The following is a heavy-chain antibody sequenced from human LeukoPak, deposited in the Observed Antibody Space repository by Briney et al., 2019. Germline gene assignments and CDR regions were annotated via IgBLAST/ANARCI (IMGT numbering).Heavy chain of an antibody. CDR1: GYTFTGYH. CDR3: ARDYCSSTSCLFDY. V-gene: IGHV1-2*06. D-gene: IGHD2-2*01. CDR2: IDPNSGDT. J-gene: IGHJ4*02. Sequence: ASVTVSCTASGYTFTGYHMHWVRQAPGQGLEWMGRIDPNSGDTNYAQNFQGRVTMTRDTSISTAYMELSRLRSDDTAVYYCARDYCSSTSCLFDYWGQGTLVTVSS.